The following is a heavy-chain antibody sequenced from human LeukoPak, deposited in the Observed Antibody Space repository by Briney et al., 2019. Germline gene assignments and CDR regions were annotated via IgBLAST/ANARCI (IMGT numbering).Heavy chain of an antibody. CDR2: IYHSGST. CDR3: ARHRGQQLGYFDY. Sequence: PSETLSLTCTVSGYSISSGYFWGWIRQPPGKGLEWIGSIYHSGSTYYNPSLKSRVTISVDTSRNQFSLKLSSVTAADTAVYYCARHRGQQLGYFDYWGQGTLVTVSS. CDR1: GYSISSGYF. J-gene: IGHJ4*02. D-gene: IGHD6-13*01. V-gene: IGHV4-38-2*02.